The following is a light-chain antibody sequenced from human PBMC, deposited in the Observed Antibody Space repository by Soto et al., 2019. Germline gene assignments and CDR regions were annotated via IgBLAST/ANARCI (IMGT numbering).Light chain of an antibody. CDR2: GAS. V-gene: IGKV3D-20*02. Sequence: ELVSPPSPGTLSLSPWEIATLSCTASQTVSANYLAWYQQKAGQAPRLLIYGASSRATGIPDRFSGSGSGTDFALTISSLEPEDFAVYYCQQRYNSWTFDRGTRVDIK. CDR3: QQRYNSWT. CDR1: QTVSANY. J-gene: IGKJ1*01.